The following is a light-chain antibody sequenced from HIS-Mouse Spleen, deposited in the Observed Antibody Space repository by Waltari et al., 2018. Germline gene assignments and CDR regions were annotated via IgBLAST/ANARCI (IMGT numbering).Light chain of an antibody. V-gene: IGLV2-11*01. J-gene: IGLJ3*02. Sequence: QSALTQPLSVSGSPGQSVTISCTGTSSDVGGYNYVSWYQQHPGKAPKLMIYDVSKRPSGVPDRFSGSKSGNTASLTISGLQAEDEADYYCCSYAGSYNWVFGGGTKLTVL. CDR1: SSDVGGYNY. CDR3: CSYAGSYNWV. CDR2: DVS.